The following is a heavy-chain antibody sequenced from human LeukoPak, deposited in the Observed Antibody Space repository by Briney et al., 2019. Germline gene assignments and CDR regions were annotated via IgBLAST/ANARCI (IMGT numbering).Heavy chain of an antibody. CDR2: IYSAYST. V-gene: IGHV3-66*01. Sequence: GGSLRLSCAASGFTVSSNYMSWVRQAPGKGLEWVSVIYSAYSTYYADSVKGRFTISRDNSKNTLYLQMNSLRAEDTAVYYCARDLDFSFDYWGQRTLVTVSS. CDR1: GFTVSSNY. D-gene: IGHD3/OR15-3a*01. CDR3: ARDLDFSFDY. J-gene: IGHJ4*02.